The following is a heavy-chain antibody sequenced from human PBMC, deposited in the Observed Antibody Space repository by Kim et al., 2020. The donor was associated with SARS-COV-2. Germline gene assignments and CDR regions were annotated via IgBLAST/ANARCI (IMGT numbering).Heavy chain of an antibody. Sequence: KGRFTISRDNSKNTLYLQMNSLRAEDTAVYYCAKDRFPYYYGSGSSYFDYWGQGTLVTVSS. D-gene: IGHD3-10*01. V-gene: IGHV3-33*06. J-gene: IGHJ4*02. CDR3: AKDRFPYYYGSGSSYFDY.